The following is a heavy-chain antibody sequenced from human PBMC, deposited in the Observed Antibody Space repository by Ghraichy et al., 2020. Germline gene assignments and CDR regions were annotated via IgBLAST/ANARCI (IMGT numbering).Heavy chain of an antibody. J-gene: IGHJ6*02. D-gene: IGHD2-21*02. CDR2: IYSGGST. V-gene: IGHV3-66*01. Sequence: GGSLRLSCAASGFTVSSNYMSWVRQAPGKGLEWVSVIYSGGSTYYADSVKGRFTISRDNSKNTLYLQMNSLRAEDTAVYYCAREGVVTAARLDYYYYGMDVWGQGTTVTVSS. CDR1: GFTVSSNY. CDR3: AREGVVTAARLDYYYYGMDV.